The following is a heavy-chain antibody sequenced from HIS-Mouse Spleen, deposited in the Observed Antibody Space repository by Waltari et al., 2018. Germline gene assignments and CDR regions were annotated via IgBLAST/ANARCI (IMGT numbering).Heavy chain of an antibody. V-gene: IGHV4-59*01. CDR3: ARASRDLLLPRYFDL. CDR2: YSSGST. CDR1: GGSISSYY. J-gene: IGHJ2*01. Sequence: QVQLQESGPGLVQPSETLSLTCTVSGGSISSYYWSWIRQPPGKGLEWIGYSSGSTNYNPSLKSRVTISVDTSKNQFSLKLSSVTAADTAVYYCARASRDLLLPRYFDLWGRGTLVTVSS.